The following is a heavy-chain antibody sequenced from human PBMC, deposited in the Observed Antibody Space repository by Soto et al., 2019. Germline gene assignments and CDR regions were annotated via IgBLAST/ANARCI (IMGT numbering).Heavy chain of an antibody. V-gene: IGHV1-46*01. J-gene: IGHJ3*02. CDR2: INPSGGST. Sequence: GASVKVSCKASGYTFTSYYMHWVRQAPGQRHKRMGIINPSGGSTSYAQKFQGRVTMTRDTSTSTVFMELSSLRSEDTAVYYCARMRSDDSSGYYVPDAFDIWGQGTMVTVSS. CDR1: GYTFTSYY. CDR3: ARMRSDDSSGYYVPDAFDI. D-gene: IGHD3-22*01.